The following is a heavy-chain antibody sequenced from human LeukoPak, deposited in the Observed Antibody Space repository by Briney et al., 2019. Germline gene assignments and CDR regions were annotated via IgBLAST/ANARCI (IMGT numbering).Heavy chain of an antibody. CDR1: GFTFSSYG. D-gene: IGHD3-10*01. J-gene: IGHJ5*02. V-gene: IGHV3-33*01. CDR2: IWYDGNYQ. CDR3: ARDVVRGLNWFDP. Sequence: PGGSLRLSCAPSGFTFSSYGMHWFRHAPGKGREWVAVIWYDGNYQYYADSVKGRFTISRDKSKSTLYLEMNSLRVEDTAVYYCARDVVRGLNWFDPWGQGGLVTVSS.